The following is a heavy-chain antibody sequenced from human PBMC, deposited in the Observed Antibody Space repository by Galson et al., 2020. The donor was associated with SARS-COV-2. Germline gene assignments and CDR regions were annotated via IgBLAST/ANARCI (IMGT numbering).Heavy chain of an antibody. CDR1: RYSISTTNY. D-gene: IGHD3-22*01. CDR2: IYPSGST. CDR3: ARQGVNMIVLVTVPGWYFDL. V-gene: IGHV4-38-2*01. J-gene: IGHJ2*01. Sequence: SETLSLTCAVSRYSISTTNYWGWVRQPPGKGLEWIGSIYPSGSTYYNPSLKSRVTISVDTSKNQFSLRLDSVTAADTALYYCARQGVNMIVLVTVPGWYFDLWGRGTLVTVYS.